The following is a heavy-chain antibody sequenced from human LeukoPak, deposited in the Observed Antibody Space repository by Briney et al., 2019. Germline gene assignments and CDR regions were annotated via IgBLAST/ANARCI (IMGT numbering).Heavy chain of an antibody. Sequence: GGSLRLSCAASVFTFSSYAMSWVRQAPWKGLEWVSAISGSGGSTYYADSVKGRFTISRDNSKNTLYLQMNSLRAEDTAVYYCVKSSGYSSSWYYYWGQGTLVTVSS. D-gene: IGHD6-13*01. CDR3: VKSSGYSSSWYYY. CDR2: ISGSGGST. J-gene: IGHJ4*02. V-gene: IGHV3-23*01. CDR1: VFTFSSYA.